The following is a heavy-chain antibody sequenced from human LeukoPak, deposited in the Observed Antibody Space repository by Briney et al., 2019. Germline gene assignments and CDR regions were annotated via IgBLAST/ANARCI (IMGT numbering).Heavy chain of an antibody. CDR3: ARARGSGTLTNWFDP. V-gene: IGHV1-2*02. CDR2: IDPNSGGT. D-gene: IGHD3-10*01. Sequence: APVKVSCKASGYTFSDFKMHWVRQAPGQGLEWMGWIDPNSGGTNYAQMFQGRVSMTRDTSISTVYMELHALASDDTAVYFCARARGSGTLTNWFDPWGQGTLVTVSS. CDR1: GYTFSDFK. J-gene: IGHJ5*02.